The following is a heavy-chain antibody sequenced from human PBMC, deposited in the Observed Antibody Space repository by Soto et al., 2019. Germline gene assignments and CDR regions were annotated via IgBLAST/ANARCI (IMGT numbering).Heavy chain of an antibody. CDR3: ARDCSSTSCYTQTRGPYYYYGMDV. CDR2: IIPIFGTA. V-gene: IGHV1-69*01. J-gene: IGHJ6*02. Sequence: QVQLVQSGAEVKKPGSSVKVSCKASGGTFSSYAISWVRQAPGQGLEWMGGIIPIFGTANYAQKFQGRVTITADESTSTDYMELSSLRSEDTAVYYCARDCSSTSCYTQTRGPYYYYGMDVWGQGTTVTVSS. D-gene: IGHD2-2*02. CDR1: GGTFSSYA.